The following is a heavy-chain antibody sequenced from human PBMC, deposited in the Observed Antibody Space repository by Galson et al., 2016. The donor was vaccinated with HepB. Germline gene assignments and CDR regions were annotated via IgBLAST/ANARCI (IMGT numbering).Heavy chain of an antibody. Sequence: SLRLSCAASAFTFTNAWMSWVRQAPGKGLEWVGRIKSKTDGATIDYAAPVKGKFTISRDDSKKTLYLEMNSLKIEDTAVYYCFSSSRDYWGQGTLVIV. V-gene: IGHV3-15*01. D-gene: IGHD6-6*01. CDR1: AFTFTNAW. CDR2: IKSKTDGATI. CDR3: FSSSRDY. J-gene: IGHJ4*02.